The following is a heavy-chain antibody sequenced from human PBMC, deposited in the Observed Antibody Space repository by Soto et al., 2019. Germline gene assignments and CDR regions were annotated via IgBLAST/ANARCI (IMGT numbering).Heavy chain of an antibody. V-gene: IGHV4-31*03. Sequence: SETLSLTCTVSGGSISSGGYYWSWIRQHPGKGLEWIGYIYYSGSTYYNPSLKSRVTISVDTSKNQFSLKLSSVTAADTAVYYCARDVLVDYYFDYWGQGTLVTVS. CDR3: ARDVLVDYYFDY. D-gene: IGHD3-9*01. CDR2: IYYSGST. CDR1: GGSISSGGYY. J-gene: IGHJ4*02.